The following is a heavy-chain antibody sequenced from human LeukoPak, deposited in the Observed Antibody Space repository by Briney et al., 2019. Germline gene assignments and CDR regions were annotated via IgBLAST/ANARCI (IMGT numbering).Heavy chain of an antibody. V-gene: IGHV4-59*01. Sequence: SETLSLTCTVSGGSISSYYWSWIRQPPGKGLEWIGYIYYSGSTNYNPSLKSRVTISVDTSKNQFSLKLSSVTAADTAAYYCARQMVAYCGGDCYYYYFDYWGQGTLVTVSS. CDR3: ARQMVAYCGGDCYYYYFDY. D-gene: IGHD2-21*02. CDR1: GGSISSYY. J-gene: IGHJ4*02. CDR2: IYYSGST.